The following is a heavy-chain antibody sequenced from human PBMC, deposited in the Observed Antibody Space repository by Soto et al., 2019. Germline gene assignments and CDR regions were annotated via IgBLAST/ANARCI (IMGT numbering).Heavy chain of an antibody. CDR1: GGSISSYY. CDR3: ARDLWGYCGADCYPLDV. Sequence: SETLSLTCTVPGGSISSYYWSWIRQPPGKGLEWIGYMYYSGSTIYNPSLKSRVTISVDTSKNQFSLKLNSVTAADTAVYYCARDLWGYCGADCYPLDVWGQGTTVTVSS. CDR2: MYYSGST. V-gene: IGHV4-59*01. J-gene: IGHJ6*02. D-gene: IGHD2-21*02.